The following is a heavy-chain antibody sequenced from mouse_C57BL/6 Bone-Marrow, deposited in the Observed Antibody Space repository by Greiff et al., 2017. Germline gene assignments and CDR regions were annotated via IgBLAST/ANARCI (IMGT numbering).Heavy chain of an antibody. CDR3: ARLEFDGSSGDWYFDV. V-gene: IGHV1-85*01. J-gene: IGHJ1*03. CDR2: IYPRDGST. Sequence: VQLQQSGPELVKPGASVKLSCKASGYTFTSYDINWVKQRPGQGLEWNGWIYPRDGSTKYNEKFQGMAKLTVDTSSSTAYMELHSLTSEDSAVYCCARLEFDGSSGDWYFDVWGTGTTVTVSS. CDR1: GYTFTSYD. D-gene: IGHD1-1*01.